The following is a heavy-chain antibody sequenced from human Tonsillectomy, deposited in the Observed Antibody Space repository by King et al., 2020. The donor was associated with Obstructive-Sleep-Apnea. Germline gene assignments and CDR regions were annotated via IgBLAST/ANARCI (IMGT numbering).Heavy chain of an antibody. CDR1: GFTFSSYS. Sequence: VQLVESGGGLVQPGGSLRLSCAASGFTFSSYSMNWVRQAPGKGLEWVSYISSSSSTIYYADSVKGRFTISRDNANNSLYLQMNSLRAEDTAVYYCARANWGPPHYFDYWGQGTLVTVSS. V-gene: IGHV3-48*04. J-gene: IGHJ4*02. CDR3: ARANWGPPHYFDY. D-gene: IGHD7-27*01. CDR2: ISSSSSTI.